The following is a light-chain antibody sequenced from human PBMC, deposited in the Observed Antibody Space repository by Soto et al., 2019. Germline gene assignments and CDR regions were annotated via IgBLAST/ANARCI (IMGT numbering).Light chain of an antibody. CDR3: QHYGSSPRT. Sequence: EIVLTQSPGTLSLSPGETATLSCRASRSVSSNYLAWYQQRPGQAPRLLINRASNRATGIPDRFTGSGSGTGFTLPINRREPADFAVYYCQHYGSSPRTFGQGTKVEIK. CDR1: RSVSSNY. CDR2: RAS. J-gene: IGKJ1*01. V-gene: IGKV3-20*01.